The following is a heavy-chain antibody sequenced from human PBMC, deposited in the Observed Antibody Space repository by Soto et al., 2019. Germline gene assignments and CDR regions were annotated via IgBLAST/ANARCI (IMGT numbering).Heavy chain of an antibody. CDR3: ARGAVAGTWGAFDY. Sequence: GGSLRLSCAASGFTFSSYDMHWVRQATGKGLEWVSAIGTAGDTYYPGSVKGRFTISRENAKNSLYLQMNSLRAGDTAVYYCARGAVAGTWGAFDYWGQGTLVTVSS. D-gene: IGHD6-19*01. CDR1: GFTFSSYD. J-gene: IGHJ4*02. CDR2: IGTAGDT. V-gene: IGHV3-13*04.